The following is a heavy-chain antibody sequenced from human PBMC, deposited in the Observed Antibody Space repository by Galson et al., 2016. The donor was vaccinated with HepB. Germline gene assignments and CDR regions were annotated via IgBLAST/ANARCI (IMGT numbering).Heavy chain of an antibody. D-gene: IGHD5-18*01. Sequence: SLRLSCAASGFTFSSYEMNWVRQAPGKGLEWVSYISSSGSTIYYADSVKGRFTISRDNAKNSLYLQMNSLRAEETAVYYCAREYSYGYYYFHGLDVWGQGTTVT. J-gene: IGHJ6*02. CDR3: AREYSYGYYYFHGLDV. CDR2: ISSSGSTI. CDR1: GFTFSSYE. V-gene: IGHV3-48*03.